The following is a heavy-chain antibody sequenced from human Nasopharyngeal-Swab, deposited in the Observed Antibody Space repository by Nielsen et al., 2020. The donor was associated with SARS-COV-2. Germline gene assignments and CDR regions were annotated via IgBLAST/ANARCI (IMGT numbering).Heavy chain of an antibody. Sequence: GESLKISCAASGFTFSSYEMNWVRQAPGKGLEWVSYISSSGSTIYYADSVKGRFTISRDNAKNSLYLQMNSLRAEDTAVYYCARVGLHYYDSSGPFDYRGQGTLVTVSS. CDR3: ARVGLHYYDSSGPFDY. D-gene: IGHD3-22*01. V-gene: IGHV3-48*03. CDR1: GFTFSSYE. J-gene: IGHJ4*02. CDR2: ISSSGSTI.